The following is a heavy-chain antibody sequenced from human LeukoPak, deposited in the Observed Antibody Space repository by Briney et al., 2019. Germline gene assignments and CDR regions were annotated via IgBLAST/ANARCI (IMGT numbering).Heavy chain of an antibody. CDR1: GGSISSSSYY. Sequence: PSETLPLTCTVSGGSISSSSYYWGWIRQPPGKGLEWIGSIYYSGSTYYNPSLKSRVTISVDTCKNQFSLKLSSVTAADTAVYYCARFYDSSGIDYWGQGTLVTVSP. J-gene: IGHJ4*02. D-gene: IGHD3-22*01. CDR2: IYYSGST. V-gene: IGHV4-39*07. CDR3: ARFYDSSGIDY.